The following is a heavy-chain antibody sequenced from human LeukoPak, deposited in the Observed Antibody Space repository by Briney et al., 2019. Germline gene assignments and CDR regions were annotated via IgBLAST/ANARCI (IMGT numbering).Heavy chain of an antibody. CDR3: VRDLGTAGYDLLDP. V-gene: IGHV3-7*01. Sequence: PGGSLRLSCAASGFTFSRYWMTWVRQAPGKGLEWVANINQDGGEKYYVDSVTGRFTISRDNAKNSVYLQMNSLGAEDTAVYYCVRDLGTAGYDLLDPWGQGTLVTVSS. CDR1: GFTFSRYW. J-gene: IGHJ5*02. D-gene: IGHD5-12*01. CDR2: INQDGGEK.